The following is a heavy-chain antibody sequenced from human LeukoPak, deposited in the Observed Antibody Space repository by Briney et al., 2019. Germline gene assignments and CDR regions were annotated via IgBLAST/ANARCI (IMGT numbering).Heavy chain of an antibody. CDR1: GYTFTRYY. V-gene: IGHV1-2*04. CDR2: INPNSGGT. D-gene: IGHD3-10*01. CDR3: ARNYYGSGSYLSFDY. J-gene: IGHJ4*02. Sequence: AASVKVSCKASGYTFTRYYMHWVRQAPGQGLEWMGWINPNSGGTNYAQKFQGWVTMTRDTSISTAYMELSRLRSDDTAVYYCARNYYGSGSYLSFDYWGQGTLVTVSS.